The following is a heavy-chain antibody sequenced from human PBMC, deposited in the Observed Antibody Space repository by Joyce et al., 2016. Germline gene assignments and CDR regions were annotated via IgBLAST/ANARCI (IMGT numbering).Heavy chain of an antibody. CDR3: ARAAFWSGHYDY. D-gene: IGHD3-3*01. J-gene: IGHJ4*02. CDR1: GGSINTDGYY. V-gene: IGHV4-31*03. CDR2: IYYTGRT. Sequence: QVQLQESGPGLVKPSQTLSLTCTVSGGSINTDGYYWSWIRQHPGKGLEGIGYIYYTGRTYYIPSLKSRLAISVDTSKNQFSLRLSSVTAADTAVYYCARAAFWSGHYDYWGQGTLVTVSS.